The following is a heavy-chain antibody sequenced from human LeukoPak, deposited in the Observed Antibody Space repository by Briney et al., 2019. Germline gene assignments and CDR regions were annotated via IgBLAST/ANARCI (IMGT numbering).Heavy chain of an antibody. D-gene: IGHD6-13*01. CDR2: IGWNSGSI. V-gene: IGHV3-9*01. CDR3: AKDIRKKNGGIAACDY. J-gene: IGHJ4*02. Sequence: GGSVRLSCAASGFTFDDSAMHWVRKAPGKGLEWVSGIGWNSGSIGYADSVKGRFTISRDNAKNSLYLQMNSLRAEDTALYYCAKDIRKKNGGIAACDYWGQGTLVTVSS. CDR1: GFTFDDSA.